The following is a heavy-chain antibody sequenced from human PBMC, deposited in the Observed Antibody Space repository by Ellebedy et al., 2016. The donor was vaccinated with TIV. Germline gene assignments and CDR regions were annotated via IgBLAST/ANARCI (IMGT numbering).Heavy chain of an antibody. V-gene: IGHV3-30-3*01. D-gene: IGHD3-3*01. CDR2: LSYDGSTD. Sequence: GGSLRLSXATSGFSFSTSSMHWVRQAPGKGLQWVAVLSYDGSTDYYGASVKGRFTISRDISKNTLYLHMNSLRPDETTVYYCAGDGVLAGAFDLWGQGTMLTVSS. CDR1: GFSFSTSS. J-gene: IGHJ3*01. CDR3: AGDGVLAGAFDL.